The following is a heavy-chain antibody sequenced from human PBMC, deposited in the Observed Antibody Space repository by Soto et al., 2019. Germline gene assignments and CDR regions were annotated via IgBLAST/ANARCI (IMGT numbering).Heavy chain of an antibody. J-gene: IGHJ4*01. CDR1: GFTVTTNY. V-gene: IGHV3-53*01. CDR3: VSRIPSLVFDY. D-gene: IGHD3-16*01. CDR2: IYSGGDI. Sequence: PGGSLRLSCLASGFTVTTNYMYWVRQAPGQGLEWLAVIYSGGDIHYADSVKGRFFISRDTSENTVYLRLSDLRAEDTAVYFCVSRIPSLVFDYWGQGTPVTVSS.